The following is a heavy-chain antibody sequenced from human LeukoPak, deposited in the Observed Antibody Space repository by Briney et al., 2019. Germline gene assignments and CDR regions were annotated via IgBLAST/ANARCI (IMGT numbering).Heavy chain of an antibody. CDR1: GGSFSGYY. D-gene: IGHD2-21*02. CDR2: INHSGST. CDR3: ARLTARSVRIDY. V-gene: IGHV4-34*01. J-gene: IGHJ4*02. Sequence: PSETLSLTCAVYGGSFSGYYWSWIRQPPGKGLEWIGEINHSGSTNYNPSLKSRVTISVDTSKNQFSLKLSSVTAADTAVYYCARLTARSVRIDYWGQGTLVTVSS.